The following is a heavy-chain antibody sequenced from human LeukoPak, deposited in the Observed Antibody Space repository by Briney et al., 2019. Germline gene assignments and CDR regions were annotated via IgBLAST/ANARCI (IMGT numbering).Heavy chain of an antibody. CDR3: ARGPPQYYDFWSGYPRGNAFDI. Sequence: GASVKVSCKASGYTFTGYYMHWVRQAPGQGLEWMGWINPNSGGTNYAQKFQGWVTMTRDTSISTAYMELSRLRSDDTAVYYCARGPPQYYDFWSGYPRGNAFDIWGQGTMVTVSS. CDR1: GYTFTGYY. CDR2: INPNSGGT. D-gene: IGHD3-3*01. J-gene: IGHJ3*02. V-gene: IGHV1-2*04.